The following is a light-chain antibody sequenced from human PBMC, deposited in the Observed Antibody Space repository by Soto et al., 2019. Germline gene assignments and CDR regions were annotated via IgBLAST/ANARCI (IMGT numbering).Light chain of an antibody. J-gene: IGKJ1*01. CDR3: QQAYSSPWT. CDR1: QGISSW. V-gene: IGKV1-12*02. CDR2: AAS. Sequence: DIQITPSPTSVSASGVTLGTITFRASQGISSWLAWYQQKPGQAPKLLIYAASSLPSGVPSRFSGSGSGTDFTLTISSLQPEDFATYYCQQAYSSPWTFGQGSKVDIK.